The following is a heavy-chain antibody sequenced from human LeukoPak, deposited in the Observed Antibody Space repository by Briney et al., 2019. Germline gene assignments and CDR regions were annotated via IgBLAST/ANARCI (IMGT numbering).Heavy chain of an antibody. V-gene: IGHV4-30-4*01. Sequence: SQTLSLTCSFKGGCIGSGCYSWSWIRQSPEKGLEWIGYIYYSGSTYYNPSLKSRVTISVDTSKNQFSLKLSSVTAADTAVYYCARRAYYYDSSGYYYPVFDYWGQGTLVTVSS. CDR3: ARRAYYYDSSGYYYPVFDY. CDR1: GGCIGSGCYS. D-gene: IGHD3-22*01. J-gene: IGHJ4*02. CDR2: IYYSGST.